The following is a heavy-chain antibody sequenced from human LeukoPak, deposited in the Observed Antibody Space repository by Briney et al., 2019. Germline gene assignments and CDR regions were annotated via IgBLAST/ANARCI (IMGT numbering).Heavy chain of an antibody. Sequence: WASVKVSCKASGYTFTGYYMHWVRQAPGQGLEWMGRINPNTGGTNYAQKFQGRVTMTRDTSISTAYMELTRLKFDDTAVYYCAREGGVEGGAFDIWGQGTMVTVSS. V-gene: IGHV1-2*06. D-gene: IGHD3-10*01. J-gene: IGHJ3*02. CDR3: AREGGVEGGAFDI. CDR2: INPNTGGT. CDR1: GYTFTGYY.